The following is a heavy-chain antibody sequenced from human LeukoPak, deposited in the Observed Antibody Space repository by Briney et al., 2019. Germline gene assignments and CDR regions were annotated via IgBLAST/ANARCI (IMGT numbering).Heavy chain of an antibody. D-gene: IGHD3-22*01. J-gene: IGHJ5*02. CDR1: GASISSSNDY. CDR3: ARHSSPKTTILVITTARFDP. V-gene: IGHV4-39*01. Sequence: SETLSLTCSVSGASISSSNDYWGWIRQAPGKGLEWIGSITYDGGAHYNPSLMSRATILVDTSKNQVSLNLRSVTAADTALYFCARHSSPKTTILVITTARFDPWGQGTLVTVSS. CDR2: ITYDGGA.